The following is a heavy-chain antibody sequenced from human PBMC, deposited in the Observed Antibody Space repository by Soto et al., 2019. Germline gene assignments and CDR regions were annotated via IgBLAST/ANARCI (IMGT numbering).Heavy chain of an antibody. CDR2: ISSSSSYI. D-gene: IGHD6-19*01. Sequence: ESGGGLVKPGGSLRLSCAASGFTFSSYSMNWVRQAPGKGLEWVSSISSSSSYIYYADSVKGRFTISRDNAKNSLYLQMNSLRAEDTAVYYCARDLALSGWLDYWGQGTLVTVSS. CDR3: ARDLALSGWLDY. CDR1: GFTFSSYS. V-gene: IGHV3-21*01. J-gene: IGHJ4*02.